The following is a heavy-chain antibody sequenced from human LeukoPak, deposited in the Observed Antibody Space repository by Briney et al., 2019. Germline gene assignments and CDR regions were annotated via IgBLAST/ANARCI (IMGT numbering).Heavy chain of an antibody. D-gene: IGHD3-9*01. V-gene: IGHV1-8*02. Sequence: ASVKVSCKASGGTFSTYAINWVRQATGQGLEWMGWMNPNSGNTGYAQKFQGRVTMTRNTSISTAYMELSSLRSEDTAVYYCARGRRRNILTGYYFGDYWGQGTLVTVSS. CDR2: MNPNSGNT. CDR1: GGTFSTYA. CDR3: ARGRRRNILTGYYFGDY. J-gene: IGHJ4*02.